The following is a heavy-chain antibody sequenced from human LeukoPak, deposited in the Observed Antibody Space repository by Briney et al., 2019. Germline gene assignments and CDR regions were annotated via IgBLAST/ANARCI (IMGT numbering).Heavy chain of an antibody. V-gene: IGHV3-9*01. Sequence: SGGSLRLSCAASGFTFDDYAMHWVRQAPGKGLEWVSGISWNSGSIGYADSVKGRFTISRDNAKNSLYLQMNSLRAEDTAVYYCTRDTGCPGGTCYSFYDYWGQGTLVTVSS. CDR2: ISWNSGSI. D-gene: IGHD2-15*01. CDR1: GFTFDDYA. CDR3: TRDTGCPGGTCYSFYDY. J-gene: IGHJ4*02.